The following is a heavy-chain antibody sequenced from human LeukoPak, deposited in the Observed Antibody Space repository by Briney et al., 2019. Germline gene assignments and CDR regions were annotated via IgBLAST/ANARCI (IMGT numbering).Heavy chain of an antibody. D-gene: IGHD6-19*01. CDR2: ISSSGSAI. CDR1: GFTFSDYY. CDR3: AKDVGIAVAGTQGDAFDI. Sequence: GGSLRLSCAASGFTFSDYYMSWIRQAPGKGLEWVSYISSSGSAISYADSVKGRFTISRDNAENSLYLQMNSLRAEDTAVYYCAKDVGIAVAGTQGDAFDIWGQGTMVTVSS. V-gene: IGHV3-11*04. J-gene: IGHJ3*02.